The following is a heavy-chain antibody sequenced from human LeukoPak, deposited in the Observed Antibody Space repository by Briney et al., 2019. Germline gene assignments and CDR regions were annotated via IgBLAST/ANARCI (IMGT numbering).Heavy chain of an antibody. Sequence: SVKVSCKASGGTFSSYAISWVRQAPGQGLEWMGGIIVILGIADYAQKFQGRVTITADKSTTTVYMELSSLRSQDTAVYYCARDGMLRGVIDYSGMDVWGQGTTVTVSS. V-gene: IGHV1-69*04. D-gene: IGHD3-10*01. CDR3: ARDGMLRGVIDYSGMDV. CDR2: IIVILGIA. CDR1: GGTFSSYA. J-gene: IGHJ6*02.